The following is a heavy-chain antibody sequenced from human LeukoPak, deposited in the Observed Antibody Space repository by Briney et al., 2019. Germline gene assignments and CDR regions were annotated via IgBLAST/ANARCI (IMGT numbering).Heavy chain of an antibody. CDR2: IYYSGTT. CDR1: GGSISSSSYY. CDR3: GRHSYRGWLQFFDY. J-gene: IGHJ4*02. D-gene: IGHD5-24*01. V-gene: IGHV4-39*01. Sequence: SETLSLTCTASGGSISSSSYYWGWIRQPPGKGLEWIGSIYYSGTTYYNPSLKSRVTISADTSKNQFSLKLSSVTAADTAVYYCGRHSYRGWLQFFDYWGQGTRVTVSS.